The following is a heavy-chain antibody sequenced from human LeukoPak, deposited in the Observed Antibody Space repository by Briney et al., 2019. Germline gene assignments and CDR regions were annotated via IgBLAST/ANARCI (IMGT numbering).Heavy chain of an antibody. CDR3: ARGYRYYYDSSGYPEFDYFDY. V-gene: IGHV1-69*05. CDR2: IIPIFGTA. D-gene: IGHD3-22*01. CDR1: GGTFSSYA. Sequence: SVKVSCKASGGTFSSYAISWVRQAPGQGLEWMGGIIPIFGTANYAQKFQGRVTITTDESTSTAYMELSSLRSEDTAVYYCARGYRYYYDSSGYPEFDYFDYWGQGTLATVSS. J-gene: IGHJ4*02.